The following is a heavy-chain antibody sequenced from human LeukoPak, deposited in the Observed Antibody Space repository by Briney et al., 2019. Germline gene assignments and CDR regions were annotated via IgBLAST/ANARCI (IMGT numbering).Heavy chain of an antibody. D-gene: IGHD3-22*01. CDR2: ISGSGGST. J-gene: IGHJ5*01. CDR1: GFTFSTYA. V-gene: IGHV3-23*01. CDR3: AREPYSNGWFDY. Sequence: GGSLRLSCAASGFTFSTYAMSWVRQAPGKGLEWVSAISGSGGSTYYADSEKGRFTVSRDNSKNTLYLQMNNLRAEDTAAYYCAREPYSNGWFDYWGQGTLVTVSS.